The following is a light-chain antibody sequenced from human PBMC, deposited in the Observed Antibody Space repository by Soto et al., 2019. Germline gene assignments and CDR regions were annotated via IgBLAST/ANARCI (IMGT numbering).Light chain of an antibody. Sequence: EIVLTQSPGTLSLSPGERATLFCRASQSVTSYLAWYQQKPGQAPRLLIYGVSTRATGIPDRFSGSGSGTDFTLTISRLEPEDFAVYYCQQYGSSPETFGQGTKVDIK. CDR2: GVS. CDR1: QSVTSY. J-gene: IGKJ1*01. V-gene: IGKV3-20*01. CDR3: QQYGSSPET.